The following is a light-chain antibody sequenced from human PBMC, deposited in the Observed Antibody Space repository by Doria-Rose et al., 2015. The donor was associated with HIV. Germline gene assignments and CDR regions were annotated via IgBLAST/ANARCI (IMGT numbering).Light chain of an antibody. V-gene: IGKV1-5*03. CDR1: QSITRW. Sequence: TQSPSTLSASVGDSVTITCRASQSITRWLAWYQQKPWKAPKLLIYKASLLESGVPSRFGGSGSGTEFTLTISSLQPDDFATYYWQQYNSYSPWTFGPGTKLEIK. CDR2: KAS. J-gene: IGKJ2*02. CDR3: QQYNSYSPWT.